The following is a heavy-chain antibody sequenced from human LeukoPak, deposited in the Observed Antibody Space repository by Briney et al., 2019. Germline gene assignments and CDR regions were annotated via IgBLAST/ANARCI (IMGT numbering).Heavy chain of an antibody. CDR3: VREGEGPLSKDFDY. D-gene: IGHD2/OR15-2a*01. J-gene: IGHJ4*02. V-gene: IGHV1-2*02. CDR1: GFTFIDHY. CDR2: IGPHSTFT. Sequence: ASVKVTCQSSGFTFIDHYIHWVRPGPGQGREWMGYIGPHSTFTSSPQEFQGRVTMTRDASMSTAYMELTRLTSDDTAVYYCVREGEGPLSKDFDYWGQGTLVTVSS.